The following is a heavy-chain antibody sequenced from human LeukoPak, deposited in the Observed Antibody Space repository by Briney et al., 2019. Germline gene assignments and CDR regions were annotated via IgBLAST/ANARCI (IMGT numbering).Heavy chain of an antibody. CDR3: ARKYRRGYDILTGPYYYFDY. CDR2: IYPGDSDT. D-gene: IGHD3-9*01. J-gene: IGHJ4*02. V-gene: IGHV5-51*01. CDR1: GYSFTSYW. Sequence: GESLKISCKGSGYSFTSYWIGWVRQMPGKGLKWMGIIYPGDSDTRYSPSLQGQVTISADKSISTAYLQWSSLKASDTAMYYCARKYRRGYDILTGPYYYFDYWGQGTLVTVSS.